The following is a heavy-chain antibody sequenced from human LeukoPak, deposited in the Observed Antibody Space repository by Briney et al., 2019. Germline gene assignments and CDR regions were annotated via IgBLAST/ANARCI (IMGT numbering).Heavy chain of an antibody. J-gene: IGHJ5*02. CDR2: IYYSGST. Sequence: SETLSPTCTVSGGSISSYYWSWIRQPPGKGLEWIGYIYYSGSTNYNPSLKSRVTISVDTSKNQFSLKLSSVTAADTAVYYCARAGYSSGWTMGWWFDPWGQGTLVTVSS. CDR1: GGSISSYY. D-gene: IGHD6-19*01. V-gene: IGHV4-59*01. CDR3: ARAGYSSGWTMGWWFDP.